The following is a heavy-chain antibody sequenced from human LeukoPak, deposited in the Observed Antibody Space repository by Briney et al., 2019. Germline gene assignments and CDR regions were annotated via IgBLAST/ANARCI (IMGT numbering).Heavy chain of an antibody. J-gene: IGHJ4*02. Sequence: PGGSLRLSCAASGFTFSSYGMHWVRQAPGKGLEWVAVISYDGSNKYYADSVKGRFTISRDNSKNTLYLQMNSLRAEDTAVYYCAKDSEEHIPAYYFDYWGQGTLVTVSS. CDR1: GFTFSSYG. CDR2: ISYDGSNK. D-gene: IGHD1/OR15-1a*01. V-gene: IGHV3-30*18. CDR3: AKDSEEHIPAYYFDY.